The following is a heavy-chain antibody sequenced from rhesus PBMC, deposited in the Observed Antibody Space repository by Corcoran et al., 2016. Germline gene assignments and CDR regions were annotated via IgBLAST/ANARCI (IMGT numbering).Heavy chain of an antibody. CDR3: ARVSFHGSNIIGYNRFDV. D-gene: IGHD4-29*01. Sequence: VTLKESVLALVKPKQTLTMTCTFFGSSLSTSGMGVGWIRQPSGKALDWLAGIYWCDDKYNGTALEGRLTIAKHTSENQLVLTIANMDPMDTATYYCARVSFHGSNIIGYNRFDVWGAGVLVTVSS. CDR2: IYWCDDK. J-gene: IGHJ5-1*01. CDR1: GSSLSTSGMG. V-gene: IGHV2S1*01.